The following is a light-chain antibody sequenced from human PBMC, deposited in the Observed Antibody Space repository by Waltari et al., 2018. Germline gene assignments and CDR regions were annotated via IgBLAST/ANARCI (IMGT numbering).Light chain of an antibody. CDR3: QHYVRLPAT. CDR1: PSVGRS. Sequence: EIVLTQSPGTLSLSPGERATLSCRASPSVGRSLAWYQQKPGQAPRPLIYGASNRAAGIPDRFSGSGSGTDFSLTISRLEPEDFVVYYCQHYVRLPATFGQGTKVEIK. V-gene: IGKV3-20*01. CDR2: GAS. J-gene: IGKJ1*01.